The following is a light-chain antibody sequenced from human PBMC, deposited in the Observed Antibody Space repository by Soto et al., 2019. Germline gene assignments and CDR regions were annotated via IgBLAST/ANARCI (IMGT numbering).Light chain of an antibody. J-gene: IGKJ1*01. CDR3: QHYGSSWT. CDR2: GAS. Sequence: EIVLTQSPGTLSLSPGERATLSCRASQSVSSSYLAWYQQKPGQAPRLLIYGASSRATGIPDRFSGSGSGTDFTLTISSLEPEDFSVYYCQHYGSSWTFGQGTKVDI. V-gene: IGKV3-20*01. CDR1: QSVSSSY.